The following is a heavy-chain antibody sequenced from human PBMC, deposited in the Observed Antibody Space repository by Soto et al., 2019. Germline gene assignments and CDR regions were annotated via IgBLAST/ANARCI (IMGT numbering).Heavy chain of an antibody. CDR3: ARGGTYTIFGVVIIGTGGYYYMDV. V-gene: IGHV3-21*01. J-gene: IGHJ6*03. CDR1: GFTFSSYS. D-gene: IGHD3-3*01. Sequence: GGSLRLSCAASGFTFSSYSMNWVRQAPGKGLEWVSSISSSSSYIYYADSVKGRFTISRDNAKNSLYLQMNSLRAEDTAVYYCARGGTYTIFGVVIIGTGGYYYMDVWGKGTTVTVSS. CDR2: ISSSSSYI.